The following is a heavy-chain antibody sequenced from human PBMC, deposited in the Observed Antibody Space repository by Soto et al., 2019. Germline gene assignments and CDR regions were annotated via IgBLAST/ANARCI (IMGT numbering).Heavy chain of an antibody. CDR3: ARVGDLGYSYGMDV. D-gene: IGHD2-15*01. CDR1: GGSISSYY. CDR2: IYYSGST. V-gene: IGHV4-59*01. Sequence: SETLSLTCTVSGGSISSYYWSWIRQPPGKGLEWIGYIYYSGSTNYNPSLKSRVTISVDTSKNQFSLKLSSVTAADTAVYYCARVGDLGYSYGMDVWGQGTTVTVSS. J-gene: IGHJ6*02.